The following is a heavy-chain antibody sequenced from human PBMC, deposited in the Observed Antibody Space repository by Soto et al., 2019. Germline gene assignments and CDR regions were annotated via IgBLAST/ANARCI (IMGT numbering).Heavy chain of an antibody. CDR1: GGTFSSYT. J-gene: IGHJ6*03. CDR3: ARELRAAAGYYYYYMDV. Sequence: QVQLVQSGAEVKKPGSSVKVSCKASGGTFSSYTISWVRQAPGQGLEWMGRIIPILGIANYAQKFQSRVTITADKSTSTAYMELSSLRSEDTAVYYCARELRAAAGYYYYYMDVWGKGTTVTVSS. CDR2: IIPILGIA. D-gene: IGHD6-13*01. V-gene: IGHV1-69*08.